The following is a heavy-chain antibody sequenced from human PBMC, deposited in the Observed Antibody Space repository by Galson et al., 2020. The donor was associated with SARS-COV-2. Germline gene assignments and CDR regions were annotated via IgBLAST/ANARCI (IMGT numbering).Heavy chain of an antibody. CDR3: AREARTGEFDY. J-gene: IGHJ4*02. CDR1: GYTFTSYD. V-gene: IGHV1-18*04. Sequence: ASVKVSCKASGYTFTSYDISWVRQAPGQGLEWMGWISVYNGNKNYAQSVQGRDTMTTDTSTSTAYMYLRSLRSDDTAMYYCAREARTGEFDYWGQGTLVTVSA. D-gene: IGHD1-1*01. CDR2: ISVYNGNK.